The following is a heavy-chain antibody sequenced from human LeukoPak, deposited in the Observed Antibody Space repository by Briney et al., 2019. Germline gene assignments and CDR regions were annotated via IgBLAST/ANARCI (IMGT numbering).Heavy chain of an antibody. V-gene: IGHV3-48*03. Sequence: PGGSLRLSCAASGFTFSSYEMNWVRQAPGKGLEWVSYISSSGSTIYYADSVKGRFTISRDNAKNSLYLQMNSLRAEDTAVYYCARERDIVVVPAASTLFPSYYYYYYMDVWGKGTTVTVSS. CDR2: ISSSGSTI. J-gene: IGHJ6*03. D-gene: IGHD2-2*01. CDR3: ARERDIVVVPAASTLFPSYYYYYYMDV. CDR1: GFTFSSYE.